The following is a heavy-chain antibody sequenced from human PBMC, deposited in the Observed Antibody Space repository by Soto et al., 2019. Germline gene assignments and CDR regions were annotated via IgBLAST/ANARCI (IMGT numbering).Heavy chain of an antibody. CDR1: GGTFSSYA. D-gene: IGHD4-17*01. V-gene: IGHV1-69*06. CDR3: AREIMTTVTTDNYHYGMDV. J-gene: IGHJ6*02. Sequence: ASVKVSCKASGGTFSSYAISWVRQAPGQGLEWMGGIIPIFGTANYAQKFQGRVTITADKSTSTAYMELSSLRSEDTAVYYCAREIMTTVTTDNYHYGMDVWGQGTTVTVSS. CDR2: IIPIFGTA.